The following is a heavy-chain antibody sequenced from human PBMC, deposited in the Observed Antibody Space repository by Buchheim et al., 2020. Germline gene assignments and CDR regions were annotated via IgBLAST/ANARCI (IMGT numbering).Heavy chain of an antibody. V-gene: IGHV3-48*04. J-gene: IGHJ4*02. CDR3: ASEKPHNG. CDR1: GFTFSSYS. D-gene: IGHD1-14*01. CDR2: IRNNRSTK. Sequence: EVQLVESGGGLVQPGGSLRLSCAASGFTFSSYSMNWVRQAPGKGLEWVSYIRNNRSTKYYVDSVKGRFTISRDNAKNSLYLQVNSRRAEDTAEYYCASEKPHNGWGQGTL.